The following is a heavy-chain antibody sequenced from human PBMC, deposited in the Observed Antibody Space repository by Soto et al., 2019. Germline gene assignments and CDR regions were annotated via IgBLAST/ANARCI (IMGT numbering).Heavy chain of an antibody. CDR3: ARESFDIVVVPAGIDY. V-gene: IGHV4-31*03. CDR2: IYYSGST. D-gene: IGHD2-2*01. CDR1: GGSLSSGYYY. Sequence: SVTLSLTCPVSGGSLSSGYYYLSWLRQHPGKGLEWIGYIYYSGSTYYNPSLKSRVTMSLDTSKNQFSLKLNSVTAADTAVYYCARESFDIVVVPAGIDYWGQGTLVTLSS. J-gene: IGHJ4*02.